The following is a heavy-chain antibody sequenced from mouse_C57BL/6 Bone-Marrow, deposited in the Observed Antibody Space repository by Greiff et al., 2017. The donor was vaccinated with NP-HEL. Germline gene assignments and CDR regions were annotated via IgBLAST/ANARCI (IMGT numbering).Heavy chain of an antibody. D-gene: IGHD2-5*01. CDR2: IWTGGGT. J-gene: IGHJ4*01. CDR3: ARSYYSNGYYAMDY. CDR1: GFSLTSYA. Sequence: VKLVESGPGLVAPSQSLSITCTVSGFSLTSYAISWVRQPPGKGLEWLGVIWTGGGTNYNSALKSRLSISKDNSKSQVFLKMNSLQTDDTARYYCARSYYSNGYYAMDYWGQGTSVTVSS. V-gene: IGHV2-9-1*01.